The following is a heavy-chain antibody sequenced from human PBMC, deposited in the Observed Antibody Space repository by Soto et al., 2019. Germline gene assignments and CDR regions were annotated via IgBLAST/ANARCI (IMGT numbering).Heavy chain of an antibody. CDR1: GGSISSGDYY. V-gene: IGHV4-30-4*01. J-gene: IGHJ2*01. CDR3: ARDLGYYDSSGYRNWYFDL. Sequence: QVQLQESGPGLVKPSQTLSLTCTVSGGSISSGDYYWSWIRQPPGKGLEWIGYIYYSGSTYYNPSLKIRVTISVDTSKNQFSLKLSSVTAADTAVYYCARDLGYYDSSGYRNWYFDLWGRGTLVTVSS. CDR2: IYYSGST. D-gene: IGHD3-22*01.